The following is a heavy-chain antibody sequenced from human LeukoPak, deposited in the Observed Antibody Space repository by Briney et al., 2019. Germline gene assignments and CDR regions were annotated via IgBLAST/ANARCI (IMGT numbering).Heavy chain of an antibody. CDR3: AKERDTAMVTIDY. D-gene: IGHD5-18*01. CDR1: GFTFSSYG. J-gene: IGHJ4*02. Sequence: GGSLRLSCAASGFTFSSYGMHWVRQAPGEGLEWVAFIRYDGSNKYYADSVKGRFTISRDNSKNTLYLQMNSLRAEDTAVYYWAKERDTAMVTIDYWGQGTLVTVSS. CDR2: IRYDGSNK. V-gene: IGHV3-30*02.